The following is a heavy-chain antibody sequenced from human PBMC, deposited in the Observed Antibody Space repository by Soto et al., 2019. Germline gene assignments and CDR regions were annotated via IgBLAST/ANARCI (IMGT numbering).Heavy chain of an antibody. CDR2: ISYGGST. CDR3: SRGILV. J-gene: IGHJ4*02. Sequence: QVQLQESGPGLVKPSQTLSLTCTVSGGSINSGGYCWSWIRQHPGKGLDWIGCISYGGSTSYNPSLXSXXTISVDTSKNQFSLKLTSVTAADTAVYDCSRGILVWGQGALITVSS. V-gene: IGHV4-31*03. D-gene: IGHD5-18*01. CDR1: GGSINSGGYC.